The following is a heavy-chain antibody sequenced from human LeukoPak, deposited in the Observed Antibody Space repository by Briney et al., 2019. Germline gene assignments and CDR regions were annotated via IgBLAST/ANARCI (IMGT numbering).Heavy chain of an antibody. CDR1: GFTFRTSG. J-gene: IGHJ4*02. V-gene: IGHV3-30*02. D-gene: IGHD1-1*01. CDR3: ARDQQLEPFHY. CDR2: IQYDGTDK. Sequence: PGGSLRLSCAASGFTFRTSGMHWVRQAPGKGLEWVAFIQYDGTDKFYADSVKGRFTISRDNSKNALYLQMNSLRAEDTAMYYCARDQQLEPFHYWGQGTLVTVSS.